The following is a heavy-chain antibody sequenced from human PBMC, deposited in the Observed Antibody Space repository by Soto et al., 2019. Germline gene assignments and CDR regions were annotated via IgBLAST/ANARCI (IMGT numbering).Heavy chain of an antibody. CDR3: ARGAGVLLWFEELTYYFDY. J-gene: IGHJ4*02. D-gene: IGHD3-10*01. Sequence: QVQLVQSGAEVKKPGASVKVSCKASGYTFTSYGISWVRQAPGQGREWMGWISAYNGNTNYAQKLQGRVTMTTDTSTSTAYMELRSLRSDDTAVYYCARGAGVLLWFEELTYYFDYWGQGTLVTVSS. CDR1: GYTFTSYG. V-gene: IGHV1-18*04. CDR2: ISAYNGNT.